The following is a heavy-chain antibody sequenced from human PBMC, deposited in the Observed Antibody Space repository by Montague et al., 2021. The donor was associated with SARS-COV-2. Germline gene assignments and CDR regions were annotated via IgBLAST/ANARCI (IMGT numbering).Heavy chain of an antibody. J-gene: IGHJ2*01. CDR1: GFAFNNFA. CDR3: AKQPGAGAVVYWYFDL. D-gene: IGHD6-19*01. Sequence: SLRLSCAASGFAFNNFAMTWVRQPPGKGLEWVLSIFGSGAGTYYADSVKGRFTISRDNSRNTVYLQMNSLRSEDTAKYYCAKQPGAGAVVYWYFDLWGRGTVVSVSS. V-gene: IGHV3-23*01. CDR2: IFGSGAGT.